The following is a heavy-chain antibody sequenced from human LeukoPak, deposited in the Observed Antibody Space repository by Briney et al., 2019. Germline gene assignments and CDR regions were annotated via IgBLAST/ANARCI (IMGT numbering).Heavy chain of an antibody. J-gene: IGHJ4*02. Sequence: SETLSLTCTVSGYSISSGYYWGWIRQPPGKGLEWIGSIYHSGSTYYNPSLKSRVTISVDTSKNQFSLKLSSVTAADTAVYYCARQKWDILTGYPDYWGQGTLVTVSS. V-gene: IGHV4-38-2*02. CDR2: IYHSGST. CDR3: ARQKWDILTGYPDY. D-gene: IGHD3-9*01. CDR1: GYSISSGYY.